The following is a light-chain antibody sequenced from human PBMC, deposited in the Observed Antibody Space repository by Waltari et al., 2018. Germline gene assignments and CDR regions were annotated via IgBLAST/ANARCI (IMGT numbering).Light chain of an antibody. CDR2: GKD. Sequence: QSVLTQPPSVSAAPGQKVTISCSGSASNIGNSYVSWYQQFPGAAPKVLIDGKDKRTTGIPDRFSGSKSGTSATLDITGLQTGDEAVYYCGTWDSSLSGAVFGGGTHLTVL. CDR3: GTWDSSLSGAV. J-gene: IGLJ7*01. V-gene: IGLV1-51*02. CDR1: ASNIGNSY.